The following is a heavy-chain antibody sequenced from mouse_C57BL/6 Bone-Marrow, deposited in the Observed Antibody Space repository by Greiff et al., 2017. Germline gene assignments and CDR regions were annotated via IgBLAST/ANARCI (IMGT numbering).Heavy chain of an antibody. CDR2: IDPSDSYT. J-gene: IGHJ4*01. CDR1: GYTFTSYW. Sequence: QVQLQQPGAELVMPGASVKLSCKASGYTFTSYWMHWVKQRPGQGLEWIGEIDPSDSYTNYNQKFKGKSTVTVDKSSSTAYMQLSSLTSEDSAVYYCAREAYYVAMDYWGQGTSVTVSS. D-gene: IGHD1-1*01. V-gene: IGHV1-69*01. CDR3: AREAYYVAMDY.